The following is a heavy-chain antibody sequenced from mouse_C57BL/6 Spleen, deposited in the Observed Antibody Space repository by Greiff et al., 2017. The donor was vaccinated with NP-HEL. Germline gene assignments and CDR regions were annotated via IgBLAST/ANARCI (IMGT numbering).Heavy chain of an antibody. CDR1: GYAFSSSW. D-gene: IGHD1-1*01. CDR3: ARSLITTPWFAY. Sequence: QVQLKESGPELVKPGASVKISFKASGYAFSSSWMNWVKQRPGKGLEWIGRIYPGDGDTNYNGKFKGKATLTADKSSSTAYMQLSSLTSEDSAVYFCARSLITTPWFAYWGQGTLVTVSA. V-gene: IGHV1-82*01. J-gene: IGHJ3*01. CDR2: IYPGDGDT.